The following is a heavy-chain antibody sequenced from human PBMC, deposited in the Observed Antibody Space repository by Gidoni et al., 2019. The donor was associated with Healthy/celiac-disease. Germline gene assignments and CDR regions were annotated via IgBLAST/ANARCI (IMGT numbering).Heavy chain of an antibody. J-gene: IGHJ4*02. D-gene: IGHD2-15*01. CDR2: IRSKANSYAT. V-gene: IGHV3-73*01. Sequence: EVQLVESGGGLVQPGGSLKLSCAASGFPFSGSAMHWVRQASGKGLEWVGRIRSKANSYATAYAASVKGRFTISRDDSKNTAYLQMNSLKTEDTAVYYCTRQAGYCSGGSCYSTFDYWGQGTLVTVSS. CDR3: TRQAGYCSGGSCYSTFDY. CDR1: GFPFSGSA.